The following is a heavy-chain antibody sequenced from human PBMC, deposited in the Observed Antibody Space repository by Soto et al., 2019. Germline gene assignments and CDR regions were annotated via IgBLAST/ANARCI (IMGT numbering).Heavy chain of an antibody. CDR1: GYIFVYYG. CDR3: AMVDNYATPTPQDV. J-gene: IGHJ6*02. Sequence: QVQLVQSGDEVRKPGSSVKVTCKAYGYIFVYYGIAWVRQAHGRGLEWMGWISPYSGKTHYASKVQGRLTMTTDTSTSTAYMDLGSLTSDDTAVYYCAMVDNYATPTPQDVWGQGTTVTVSS. CDR2: ISPYSGKT. V-gene: IGHV1-18*01. D-gene: IGHD5-12*01.